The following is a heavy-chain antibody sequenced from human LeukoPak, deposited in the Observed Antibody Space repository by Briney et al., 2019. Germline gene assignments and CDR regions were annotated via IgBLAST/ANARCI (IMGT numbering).Heavy chain of an antibody. V-gene: IGHV3-74*01. CDR2: INTDGTST. Sequence: PGGSLRLSCAASGFIFSRYWMHWVRQAPEKGLVWVSHINTDGTSTNYADSVKGRLTISRDNAKNTLYLQMNSLRAEDTAVYYCVRGIVVVPDYWGQGTLVTVSS. D-gene: IGHD2-2*01. CDR3: VRGIVVVPDY. J-gene: IGHJ4*02. CDR1: GFIFSRYW.